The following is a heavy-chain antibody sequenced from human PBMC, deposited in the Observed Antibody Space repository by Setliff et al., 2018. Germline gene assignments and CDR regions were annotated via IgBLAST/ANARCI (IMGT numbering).Heavy chain of an antibody. CDR1: GFTFSTYR. Sequence: LRLSCAASGFTFSTYRMHWVRQAPGKGLEWVAIIWDDGGYKYHADSVKGRFTISRDDSKNTLYLQMNSLRPEDTAVYYCARTCSGSGCYAGLESWGQGTPVTVSS. V-gene: IGHV3-33*08. D-gene: IGHD2-15*01. CDR2: IWDDGGYK. J-gene: IGHJ4*02. CDR3: ARTCSGSGCYAGLES.